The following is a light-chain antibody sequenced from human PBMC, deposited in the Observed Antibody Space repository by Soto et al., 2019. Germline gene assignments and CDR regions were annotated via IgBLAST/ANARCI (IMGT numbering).Light chain of an antibody. CDR2: DTS. CDR1: QSVSSN. CDR3: QPYNNWPLT. J-gene: IGKJ4*01. Sequence: EIVMTQSPGTLSVSPGERATLSCRASQSVSSNLAWYQQKPGQTPRLLIYDTSTRATGVPARFSGSRSGPEFTLTINSLQSEDFAIYYCQPYNNWPLTFGGGTKVDIK. V-gene: IGKV3-15*01.